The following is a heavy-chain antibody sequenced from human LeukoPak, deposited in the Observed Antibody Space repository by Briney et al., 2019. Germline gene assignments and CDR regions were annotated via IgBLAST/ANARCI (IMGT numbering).Heavy chain of an antibody. V-gene: IGHV3-7*01. J-gene: IGHJ5*02. CDR2: IKPDGSEK. CDR1: GFTFSSSW. Sequence: PGGPLRLSCAASGFTFSSSWMTWVRQAPGKGLEWVANIKPDGSEKNYVDSVKGRFTISRDNAENSLFLQLNSLRAEDTALYYCARDLRSSLVAWGQGILVTVSS. D-gene: IGHD2-2*01. CDR3: ARDLRSSLVA.